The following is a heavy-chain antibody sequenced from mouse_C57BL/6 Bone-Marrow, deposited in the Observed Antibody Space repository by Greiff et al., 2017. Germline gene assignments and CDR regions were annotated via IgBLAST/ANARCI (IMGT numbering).Heavy chain of an antibody. Sequence: EVQLQQSGAELVRPGASVKLSCTASGFNIKDDYIHWVKQRPEQGLEWIGWIDPEIGDTEYASKFQGKATIPSDTSSNTAYLQLSSLTSEETAVYYCSSFDGNYFDFWGQGTPLTVAS. D-gene: IGHD2-3*01. V-gene: IGHV14-4*01. CDR2: IDPEIGDT. CDR1: GFNIKDDY. J-gene: IGHJ2*01. CDR3: SSFDGNYFDF.